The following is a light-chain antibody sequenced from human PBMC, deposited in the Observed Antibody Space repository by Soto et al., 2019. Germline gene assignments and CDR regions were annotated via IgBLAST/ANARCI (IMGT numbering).Light chain of an antibody. Sequence: EIQMTQSPSSLSASVGDRATITCRASQNVNNFLAWYQQKPGQAPKLLIYGASSLHTGVPARFSGSGSGTDFTLTISRLQPEDFAVYYCQQYDSSPLTFGEGTKVDIK. CDR1: QNVNNF. CDR2: GAS. CDR3: QQYDSSPLT. V-gene: IGKV1-NL1*01. J-gene: IGKJ4*01.